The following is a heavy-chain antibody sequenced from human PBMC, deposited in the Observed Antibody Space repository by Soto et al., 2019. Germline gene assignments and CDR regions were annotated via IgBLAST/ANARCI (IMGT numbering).Heavy chain of an antibody. D-gene: IGHD2-2*01. Sequence: SETLSLTCAVYGGSFSGYYWSWVRQPPGKGLEWIGEINHSGSNNYNPSLKSRVTISVETSKNQFSLKLTSVTAADTAVYYCARDIVVRPAANRYGMDVWGQGTTVTVSS. CDR1: GGSFSGYY. CDR2: INHSGSN. J-gene: IGHJ6*02. V-gene: IGHV4-34*01. CDR3: ARDIVVRPAANRYGMDV.